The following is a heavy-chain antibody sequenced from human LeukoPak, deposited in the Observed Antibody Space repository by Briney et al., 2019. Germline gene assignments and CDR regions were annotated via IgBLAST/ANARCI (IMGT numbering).Heavy chain of an antibody. CDR1: GFTLSHYA. J-gene: IGHJ5*02. CDR2: VSGNGGST. D-gene: IGHD3-10*01. CDR3: AKTLIRGVARWFDP. Sequence: GGSLRLSCAASGFTLSHYAMTWVRQTPGKGLEWVSVVSGNGGSTYYADSVKGRFSISRDNSKNTVYLQMNSLRAVDTAVYYCAKTLIRGVARWFDPWGQGTLVTVSS. V-gene: IGHV3-23*01.